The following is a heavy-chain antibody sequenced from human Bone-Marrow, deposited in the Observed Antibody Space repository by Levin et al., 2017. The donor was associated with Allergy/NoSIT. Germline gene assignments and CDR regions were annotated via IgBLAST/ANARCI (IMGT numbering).Heavy chain of an antibody. CDR3: AHKVPPESLLDY. Sequence: SGPTLVKPTQTLTLTCTFSGFSLSTSGVGVGWIRQPPGKALEWLALIYWNDDKRYSPSLKSRLTITKDTSKNQVVLTMTNMDPVDTATYYCAHKVPPESLLDYWGQGTLVTVSS. V-gene: IGHV2-5*01. CDR2: IYWNDDK. J-gene: IGHJ4*02. CDR1: GFSLSTSGVG.